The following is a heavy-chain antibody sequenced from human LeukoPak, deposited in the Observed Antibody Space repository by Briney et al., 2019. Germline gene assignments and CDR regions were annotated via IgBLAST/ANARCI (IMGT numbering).Heavy chain of an antibody. J-gene: IGHJ4*02. CDR1: GFTFSSYS. V-gene: IGHV3-21*01. CDR3: ARDSLVVPAAVGNFDY. Sequence: PGGSLRLSCAASGFTFSSYSMNWVRQAPGKGLEWVSSFSSSSSYIYYADSVKGRFTISRDNAKNSLYLQMNSLRAEDTAVYYCARDSLVVPAAVGNFDYWGQGTLVTVSS. D-gene: IGHD2-2*01. CDR2: FSSSSSYI.